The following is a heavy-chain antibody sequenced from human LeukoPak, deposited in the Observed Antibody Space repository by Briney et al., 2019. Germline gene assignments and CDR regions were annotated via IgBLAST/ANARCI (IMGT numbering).Heavy chain of an antibody. Sequence: GGSLRLSCAASGFTFSSYAMSWVRQAPGKGLEWVSAISGSGGSTYYADSVKGRFTISRDNSKNTLYLQMNSLRAEDTAVYYCAKPPSQTNYDFWSGYSSQRYYYYGMDVRGQGTTVTVSS. J-gene: IGHJ6*02. CDR3: AKPPSQTNYDFWSGYSSQRYYYYGMDV. V-gene: IGHV3-23*01. CDR1: GFTFSSYA. D-gene: IGHD3-3*01. CDR2: ISGSGGST.